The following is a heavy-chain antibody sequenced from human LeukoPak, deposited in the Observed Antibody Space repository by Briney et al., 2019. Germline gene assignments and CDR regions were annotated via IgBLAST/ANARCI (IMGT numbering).Heavy chain of an antibody. J-gene: IGHJ6*02. CDR2: IWYDGSNK. CDR1: GFTFRSHA. Sequence: PGGSLRLSCATSGFTFRSHAMHWVRQTPGKGLEWVAQIWYDGSNKYYADSVKGRFSVSRDNSKNTLYLQMNSLRVEDTAVYYCARDGQRLAPYAMYVWGQGTTITVSS. CDR3: ARDGQRLAPYAMYV. V-gene: IGHV3-33*01. D-gene: IGHD6-25*01.